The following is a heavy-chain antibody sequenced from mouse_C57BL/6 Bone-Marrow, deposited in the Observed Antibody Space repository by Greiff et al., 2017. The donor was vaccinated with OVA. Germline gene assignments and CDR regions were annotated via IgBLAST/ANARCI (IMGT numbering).Heavy chain of an antibody. V-gene: IGHV2-2*01. D-gene: IGHD2-5*01. Sequence: VQLQQSGPGLVQPSQSLSITCTVSGFSLTSYGVHWVRQSPGKGLEWLGVIWSGGSTDCNAAFISRLSISKDNSKSQVFFKMNSLQADDTAIYYCATPYSNYVRFAYWGQGTLVTVSA. CDR3: ATPYSNYVRFAY. CDR2: IWSGGST. J-gene: IGHJ3*01. CDR1: GFSLTSYG.